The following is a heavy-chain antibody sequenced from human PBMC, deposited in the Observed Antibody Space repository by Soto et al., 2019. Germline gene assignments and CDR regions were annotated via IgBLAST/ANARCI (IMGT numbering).Heavy chain of an antibody. D-gene: IGHD3-10*01. J-gene: IGHJ6*02. CDR3: AKRYASASYREFNSYYGMDT. V-gene: IGHV3-23*01. Sequence: PGRSLRLSGAASGFSCRNDGMSWFRQGPGKGLEWVSGISPTGEQRFSVDSVKGRFFISRDNSQNTLSLEMSNLRADDAAVYYFAKRYASASYREFNSYYGMDTWGQGTSVP. CDR1: GFSCRNDG. CDR2: ISPTGEQR.